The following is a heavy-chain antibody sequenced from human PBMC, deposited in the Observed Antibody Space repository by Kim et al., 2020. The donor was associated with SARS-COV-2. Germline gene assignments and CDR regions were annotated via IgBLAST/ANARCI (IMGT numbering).Heavy chain of an antibody. CDR3: AKGIGYYGLGSYYNFDY. D-gene: IGHD3-10*01. V-gene: IGHV3-23*01. Sequence: GGSLRLSCAASGFTFSSYAMSWVRQAPGKGLEWVSAISGSGGSTYYAASVKGRFTITRDNNKNTQHLKMNCLRAEDTVVYYWAKGIGYYGLGSYYNFDYWGQGTLVTVSS. J-gene: IGHJ4*02. CDR1: GFTFSSYA. CDR2: ISGSGGST.